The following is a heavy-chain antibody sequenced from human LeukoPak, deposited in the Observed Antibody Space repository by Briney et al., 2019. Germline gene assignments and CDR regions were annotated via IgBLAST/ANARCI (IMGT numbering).Heavy chain of an antibody. D-gene: IGHD2-15*01. V-gene: IGHV4-4*07. CDR3: ARQIRAVGATAGNYYYYYMDV. CDR1: GGSISSYY. J-gene: IGHJ6*03. Sequence: PSETLSLTCTVSGGSISSYYWSWIRQPAGKGLEWIGRIYTSGSTNYNPSLKSRVTMSVDTSKNQSSLKLSSVTAADTAVYYCARQIRAVGATAGNYYYYYMDVWGKGTTVTVSS. CDR2: IYTSGST.